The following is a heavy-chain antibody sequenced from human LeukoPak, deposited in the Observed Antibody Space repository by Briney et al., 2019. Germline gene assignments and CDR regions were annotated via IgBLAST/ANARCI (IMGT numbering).Heavy chain of an antibody. V-gene: IGHV3-48*02. J-gene: IGHJ5*02. CDR2: ISSSSSTI. CDR3: ARDLRQQLVPGVIWFDP. D-gene: IGHD6-13*01. Sequence: GGSLRLSCAASGFTFSSYAMSWVRQAPGKGLEWVSYISSSSSTIYYADSVKGRFTISRDNAKNSLYLQMNSLRDEDTAVYYCARDLRQQLVPGVIWFDPWGQGTLVTVSS. CDR1: GFTFSSYA.